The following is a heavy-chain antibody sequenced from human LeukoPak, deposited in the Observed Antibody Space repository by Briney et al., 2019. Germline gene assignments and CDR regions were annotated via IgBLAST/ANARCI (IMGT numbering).Heavy chain of an antibody. CDR3: ARVSSEWELTKWDY. CDR2: ISYDGSNK. V-gene: IGHV3-30*03. J-gene: IGHJ4*02. CDR1: GFTFSSYG. D-gene: IGHD1-26*01. Sequence: PGRSLRLSCAASGFTFSSYGMHWVRQAPGKGLEGVAVISYDGSNKYYADSVKGRFTISRDNSKNTLYLQMNSLRAEDTAVYYCARVSSEWELTKWDYWGQGTLVTVSS.